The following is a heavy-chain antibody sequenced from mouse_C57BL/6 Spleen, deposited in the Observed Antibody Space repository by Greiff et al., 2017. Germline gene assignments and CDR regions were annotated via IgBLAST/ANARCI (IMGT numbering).Heavy chain of an antibody. CDR2: IYPRDGST. CDR1: GYTFTSYD. J-gene: IGHJ4*01. D-gene: IGHD1-1*01. Sequence: VKLVESGPELVKPGASVKLSCKASGYTFTSYDINWVKQRPGQGLEWIGWIYPRDGSTKYNEKFKGKATLTVDTSSSTAYMELHSLTSEDSAVYFGAREGGLLPYAMDYWGQGTSVTVSS. CDR3: AREGGLLPYAMDY. V-gene: IGHV1-85*01.